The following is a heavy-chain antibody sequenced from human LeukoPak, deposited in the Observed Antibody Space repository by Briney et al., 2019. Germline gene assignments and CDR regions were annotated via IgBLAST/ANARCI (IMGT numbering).Heavy chain of an antibody. CDR2: IKSKTDGGTT. D-gene: IGHD3-3*01. CDR1: GFTFSNVW. J-gene: IGHJ6*02. V-gene: IGHV3-15*01. Sequence: EGSLRLSCAASGFTFSNVWMSWVRQAPGEGLEWVGRIKSKTDGGTTDYAAPVKGRFTISGDDSKNTLYLQMNSLRAEDTAVYYCAKDTPGSDYDFWSGYSMDVWGQGTTVTVSS. CDR3: AKDTPGSDYDFWSGYSMDV.